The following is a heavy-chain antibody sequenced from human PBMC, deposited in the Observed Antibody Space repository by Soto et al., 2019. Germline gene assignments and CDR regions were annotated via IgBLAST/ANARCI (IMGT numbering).Heavy chain of an antibody. J-gene: IGHJ4*02. D-gene: IGHD6-19*01. V-gene: IGHV3-21*01. CDR3: ARDLEGVAGLFDY. Sequence: EVQLVESGGGLVKPGGSLRLSCAASGFTFSSYSMNWVRQAPGKGLEWVSSISSSSSYIYYADSVKGRFTISRDNAKNSLYLQMNSLRAEDTAVYYCARDLEGVAGLFDYWGQGTLVTVSS. CDR2: ISSSSSYI. CDR1: GFTFSSYS.